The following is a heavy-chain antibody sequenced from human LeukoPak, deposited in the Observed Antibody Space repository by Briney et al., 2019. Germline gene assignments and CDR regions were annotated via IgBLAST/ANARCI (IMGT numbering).Heavy chain of an antibody. CDR3: ARQGGSSSPYYYYYMDV. J-gene: IGHJ6*03. CDR2: IYHSGNT. V-gene: IGHV4-38-2*01. D-gene: IGHD6-13*01. CDR1: GYPISSGYY. Sequence: SETLSLPCAVSGYPISSGYYWGWFRPPPGKGLEWIGCIYHSGNTYYNPSLKSRVSISVDTSKNQFSLKLSSGTAADTAVYYCARQGGSSSPYYYYYMDVWGKGTTVTVSS.